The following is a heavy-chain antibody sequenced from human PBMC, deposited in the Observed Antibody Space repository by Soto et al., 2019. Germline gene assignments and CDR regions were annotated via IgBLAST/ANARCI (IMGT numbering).Heavy chain of an antibody. CDR3: ARGVGGSGLNWFDP. CDR1: GDSISSGTHY. J-gene: IGHJ5*02. Sequence: SETLSLTCTVSGDSISSGTHYWNWIRQHPGKGLEWIGYISSSGNSYYSPSLNSRVFMSVDTSKSLFSLKLASVTAADTAVYYCARGVGGSGLNWFDPWGQGTLVTVSS. V-gene: IGHV4-31*03. CDR2: ISSSGNS. D-gene: IGHD6-19*01.